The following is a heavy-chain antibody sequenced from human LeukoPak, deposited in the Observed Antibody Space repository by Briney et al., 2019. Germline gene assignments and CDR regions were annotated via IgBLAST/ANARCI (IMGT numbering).Heavy chain of an antibody. J-gene: IGHJ4*02. CDR3: ARPHISGNFYYFDY. D-gene: IGHD3-10*01. CDR1: GYSFPSYW. V-gene: IGHV5-51*01. CDR2: IYPGDSDT. Sequence: GESLKISCKGSGYSFPSYWIGWVRQMPGKGLEWMGLIYPGDSDTKYSPSLQGQVTISADKSISTAYLQWNSLKASDTAMYYCARPHISGNFYYFDYWGQGTLVTVSS.